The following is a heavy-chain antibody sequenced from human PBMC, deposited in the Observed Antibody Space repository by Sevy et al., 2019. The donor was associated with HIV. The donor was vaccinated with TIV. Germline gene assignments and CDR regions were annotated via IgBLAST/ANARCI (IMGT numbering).Heavy chain of an antibody. Sequence: SETLSLTCAVSGGSISSSSYYWGWIRQPPGKRLEWIGTIFYSGSTYYNPSLQSRVTVSVDTSKNQFSLRLTSVTAADTAVYYCARWGYTNSGPPSSDYWGQGTLVTVSS. CDR2: IFYSGST. CDR3: ARWGYTNSGPPSSDY. J-gene: IGHJ4*02. D-gene: IGHD3-16*02. V-gene: IGHV4-39*01. CDR1: GGSISSSSYY.